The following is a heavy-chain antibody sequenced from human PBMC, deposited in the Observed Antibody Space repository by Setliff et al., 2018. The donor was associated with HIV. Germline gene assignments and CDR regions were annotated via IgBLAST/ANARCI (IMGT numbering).Heavy chain of an antibody. J-gene: IGHJ3*02. CDR1: GASISSSNYY. V-gene: IGHV4-39*01. Sequence: SETLSLTCTVSGASISSSNYYWGWIRQPPGEELEWIGSVYYSGSTYYNPSLKSRVTISVDTSKNQFSLNLSPVTAADTAVYFCVRQILDIVVMAGATVSSDFDIWGQGTMVTVS. CDR2: VYYSGST. CDR3: VRQILDIVVMAGATVSSDFDI. D-gene: IGHD2-15*01.